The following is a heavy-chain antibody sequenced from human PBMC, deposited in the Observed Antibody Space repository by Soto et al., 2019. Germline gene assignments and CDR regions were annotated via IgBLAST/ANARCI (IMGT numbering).Heavy chain of an antibody. Sequence: QITLKESGPTLVKPTQTLTLTCTFSGFSLTTRGVGVGWIRQPPGKALEWLALIYWDDDEGYSPSLKSRLTITKDTPKNQVVLTMTIMDPVDTATYYCAHRPRGYSYHFDCWGQGTLVTVSS. CDR3: AHRPRGYSYHFDC. CDR2: IYWDDDE. D-gene: IGHD5-18*01. J-gene: IGHJ4*02. V-gene: IGHV2-5*02. CDR1: GFSLTTRGVG.